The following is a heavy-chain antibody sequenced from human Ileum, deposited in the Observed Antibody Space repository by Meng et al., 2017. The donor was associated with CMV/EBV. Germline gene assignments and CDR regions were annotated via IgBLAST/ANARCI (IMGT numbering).Heavy chain of an antibody. Sequence: QASGPRLVKPPETLSLTCTASGDPISSGSHSWAWFRQPPGKRLEWIGSMYFSGIADYNPSLKSRVTISLHATQKQFSLRLTSVTAADSAVYFCARDLTNKWFYYWGQGTLVTVSS. CDR1: GDPISSGSHS. D-gene: IGHD1-26*01. CDR3: ARDLTNKWFYY. V-gene: IGHV4-39*07. J-gene: IGHJ4*02. CDR2: MYFSGIA.